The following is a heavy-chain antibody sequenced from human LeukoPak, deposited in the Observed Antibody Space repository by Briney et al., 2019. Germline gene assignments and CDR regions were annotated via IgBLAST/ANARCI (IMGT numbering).Heavy chain of an antibody. CDR2: ISSVSSTI. V-gene: IGHV3-48*01. J-gene: IGHJ4*02. D-gene: IGHD5-18*01. CDR3: ARDLSGVTGYTYGRGIDY. CDR1: GFIFSSYS. Sequence: GGSLRLSCAASGFIFSSYSMNWVRQAPGKGLEWISFISSVSSTIYYADSVKGRFNISRDNVKNSLYLQMNSLRAEDTAVYYCARDLSGVTGYTYGRGIDYWGQGTLVTVSS.